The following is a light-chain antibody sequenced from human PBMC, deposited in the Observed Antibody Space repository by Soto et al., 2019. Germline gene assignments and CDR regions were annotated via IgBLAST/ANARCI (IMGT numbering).Light chain of an antibody. CDR3: QQYYSTSSIT. Sequence: DIVMTQSPASLAVSLGERATINCKSSQSVLDSSNNRNYLAWYQQKPGHPPKLLIYWASTRESGVPGRFRGSGSGKDFALTINCLQAEDVAVYYCQQYYSTSSITFGQGTRLEIK. CDR1: QSVLDSSNNRNY. CDR2: WAS. J-gene: IGKJ5*01. V-gene: IGKV4-1*01.